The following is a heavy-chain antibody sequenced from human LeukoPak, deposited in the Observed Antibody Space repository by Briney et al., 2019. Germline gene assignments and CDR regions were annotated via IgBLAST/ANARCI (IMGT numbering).Heavy chain of an antibody. Sequence: ASVKVSCKASGYTFTSYGITWVRQANGQGLEWMAWISAYNGKTNYARRFQGRVTMTTDTSTSTAYMELRSLRSDDTAVYYCARDGPDYGDYINFDYWGQGTLVTVSS. CDR3: ARDGPDYGDYINFDY. CDR1: GYTFTSYG. J-gene: IGHJ4*02. V-gene: IGHV1-18*01. D-gene: IGHD4-17*01. CDR2: ISAYNGKT.